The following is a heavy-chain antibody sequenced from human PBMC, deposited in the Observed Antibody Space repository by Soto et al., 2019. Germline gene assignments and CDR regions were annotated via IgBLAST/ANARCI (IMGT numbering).Heavy chain of an antibody. Sequence: GGSLRLSCAASGFTFSSYAMHWVRQAPGKGLEWVAAISNDGSNKYYADSVKGRFTISRDNAKNTLYLQMNSLRAEDTAVYYCAKGFGELLDDAFDIWGQGTMVTVSS. CDR1: GFTFSSYA. D-gene: IGHD3-10*01. CDR2: ISNDGSNK. J-gene: IGHJ3*02. V-gene: IGHV3-30-3*01. CDR3: AKGFGELLDDAFDI.